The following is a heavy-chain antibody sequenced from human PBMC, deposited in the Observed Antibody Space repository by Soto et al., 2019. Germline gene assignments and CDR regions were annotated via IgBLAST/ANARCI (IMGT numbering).Heavy chain of an antibody. D-gene: IGHD3-22*01. Sequence: GGSLRLSCAASGFTFSSYGMHWVRQAPGKGLEWVAVISYDGSNKYYADSVKGRFTISRDNSKNTLYLQMNSLRAEDTAVYYCAKVGVVITTHDAFDIWGQGTMVTVSS. J-gene: IGHJ3*02. V-gene: IGHV3-30*18. CDR3: AKVGVVITTHDAFDI. CDR2: ISYDGSNK. CDR1: GFTFSSYG.